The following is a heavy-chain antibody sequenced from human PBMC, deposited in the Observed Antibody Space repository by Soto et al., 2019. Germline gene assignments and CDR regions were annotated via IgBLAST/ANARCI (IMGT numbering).Heavy chain of an antibody. Sequence: ASVKVSCKASGGTFSSYTISWVRQAPGQGLEWMGRIIPILGIANYAQKFQGRVTITADKSTSTAYMELSSLRSEDTAVYYCAREVRFSHSSSFVWFDPWGQGTLVTVSS. J-gene: IGHJ5*02. CDR3: AREVRFSHSSSFVWFDP. CDR1: GGTFSSYT. CDR2: IIPILGIA. D-gene: IGHD6-6*01. V-gene: IGHV1-69*04.